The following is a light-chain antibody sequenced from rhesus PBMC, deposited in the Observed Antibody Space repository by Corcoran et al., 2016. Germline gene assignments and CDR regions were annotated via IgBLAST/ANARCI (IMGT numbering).Light chain of an antibody. CDR3: QKYNRTLT. J-gene: IGKJ3*01. Sequence: DIQMTQSPSFLSASVGDTVTITFRASQGISSYSSWYQQKPGKAPKPLFYYASNLESGGPTRFSGSGSGTEVTITISRLQPEDVATYCCQKYNRTLTFGPETKLD. V-gene: IGKV1-37*01. CDR1: QGISSY. CDR2: YAS.